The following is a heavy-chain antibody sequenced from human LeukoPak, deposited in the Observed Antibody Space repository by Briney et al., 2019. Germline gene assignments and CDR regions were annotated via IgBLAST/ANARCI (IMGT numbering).Heavy chain of an antibody. J-gene: IGHJ1*01. V-gene: IGHV3-33*01. Sequence: QPGRSLRLSCAASGFTFSTYAIHWVRQAPGKGLEWVAVIWFDGSEQYYADSVKGRFIISRDNSKSTSNLQLNSLRAEDTAVYYCAREGDSRWGELSPWGQGTLVTASS. CDR2: IWFDGSEQ. CDR3: AREGDSRWGELSP. D-gene: IGHD3-16*02. CDR1: GFTFSTYA.